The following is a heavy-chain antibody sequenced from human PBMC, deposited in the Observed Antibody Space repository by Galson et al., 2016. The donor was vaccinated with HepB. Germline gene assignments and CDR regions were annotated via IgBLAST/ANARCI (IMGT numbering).Heavy chain of an antibody. J-gene: IGHJ4*02. V-gene: IGHV3-23*01. CDR3: AGGSTWFSEY. CDR1: GFSFSNYA. CDR2: TTASGIST. D-gene: IGHD6-13*01. Sequence: SLRLSCAAPGFSFSNYAMTWVRQAPGKGPEWVSATTASGISTYYAGSVEGRFTISRDNSKNTLFLQMNSVRAEDTAIYYCAGGSTWFSEYWGRGSLVTVSS.